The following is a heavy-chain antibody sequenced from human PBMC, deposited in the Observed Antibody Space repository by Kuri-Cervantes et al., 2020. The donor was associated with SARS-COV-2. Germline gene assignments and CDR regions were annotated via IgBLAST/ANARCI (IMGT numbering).Heavy chain of an antibody. D-gene: IGHD3-22*01. CDR1: GGSISSYY. CDR3: ARDSYYDSSGYYYLRAFDI. CDR2: IYYSGST. Sequence: SETLSLTCTVSGGSISSYYWSWIRQPAGKGLEWIGYIYYSGSTNYNPSLKSRVTISVDTSKNQFSLKLSSVTAADTAVYYCARDSYYDSSGYYYLRAFDIWGQGTMVTVSS. J-gene: IGHJ3*02. V-gene: IGHV4-59*01.